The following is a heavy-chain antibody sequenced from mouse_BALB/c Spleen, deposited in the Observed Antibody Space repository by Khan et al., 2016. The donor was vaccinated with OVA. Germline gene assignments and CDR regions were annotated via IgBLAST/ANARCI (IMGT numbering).Heavy chain of an antibody. CDR3: ARQPYYHYYIMDY. Sequence: QVQLQQSGPGLVAPSQSLSITCTISGFSLTNYGVHWVRQSPGKGLEWLVVIWSDGSTTYNSALKSRLSISKDNSKSQVFLKMNSLQSDDTAMYYCARQPYYHYYIMDYWGQGTSVTVSS. J-gene: IGHJ4*01. CDR2: IWSDGST. D-gene: IGHD2-10*01. V-gene: IGHV2-6-1*01. CDR1: GFSLTNYG.